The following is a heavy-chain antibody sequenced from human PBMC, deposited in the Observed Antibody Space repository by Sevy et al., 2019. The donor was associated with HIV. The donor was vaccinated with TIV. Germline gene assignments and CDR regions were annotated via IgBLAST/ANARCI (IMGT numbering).Heavy chain of an antibody. Sequence: LWQLPETLSLTCAVYGGSFSGYYWSWIRQPPGKGLEWIGEINHSGSTNYNPSLKSRVTISVDTSKNQFSLKLSSVTAADTAVYYCARGPGLIAARNYFDYWGQGTLVTVSS. D-gene: IGHD6-6*01. V-gene: IGHV4-34*01. CDR2: INHSGST. J-gene: IGHJ4*02. CDR1: GGSFSGYY. CDR3: ARGPGLIAARNYFDY.